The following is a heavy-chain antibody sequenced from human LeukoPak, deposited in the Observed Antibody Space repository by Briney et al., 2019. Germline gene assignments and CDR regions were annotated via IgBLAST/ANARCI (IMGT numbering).Heavy chain of an antibody. CDR3: ARDRPSYGYESEGGFDY. V-gene: IGHV3-48*01. J-gene: IGHJ4*02. D-gene: IGHD5-18*01. Sequence: PGGSLRLSCAASGFTFSSYSMNWVRQAPGKGLEWVSYISSSSSTIYYADSVKGRFTISGDNAKNSLYLQMNSLRAEDTAVYYCARDRPSYGYESEGGFDYWGQGTLVTVSS. CDR1: GFTFSSYS. CDR2: ISSSSSTI.